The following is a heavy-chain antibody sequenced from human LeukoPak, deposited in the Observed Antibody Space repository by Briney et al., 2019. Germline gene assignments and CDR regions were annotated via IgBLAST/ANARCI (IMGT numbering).Heavy chain of an antibody. J-gene: IGHJ4*02. V-gene: IGHV1-69*04. Sequence: GASVKVSCKASGGTFSSCSISWVRQAPGQGLEWMGRIIPILGIANYAQKFQGRVTITADKSTSTAYMELSSLRSEDTAVYYCERVVDTAMAYFDYWGQGTLVTVSS. D-gene: IGHD5-18*01. CDR3: ERVVDTAMAYFDY. CDR2: IIPILGIA. CDR1: GGTFSSCS.